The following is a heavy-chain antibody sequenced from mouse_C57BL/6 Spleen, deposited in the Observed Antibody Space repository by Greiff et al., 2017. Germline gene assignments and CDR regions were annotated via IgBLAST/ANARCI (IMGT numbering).Heavy chain of an antibody. CDR1: GYAFSSSW. D-gene: IGHD2-4*01. J-gene: IGHJ1*03. Sequence: VQLQQSGPELVKPGASVKISCKASGYAFSSSWMNWVKQRPGKGLEWIGRIYPGDGDTNYNGKFKGKATLTADKSSSTAYMQLSSLTSEDSAVYFGAGSIYYDYDHWYFDVWGTGTTVTVSS. CDR2: IYPGDGDT. CDR3: AGSIYYDYDHWYFDV. V-gene: IGHV1-82*01.